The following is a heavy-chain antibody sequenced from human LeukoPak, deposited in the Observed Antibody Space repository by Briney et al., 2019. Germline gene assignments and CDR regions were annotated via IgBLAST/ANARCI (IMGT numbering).Heavy chain of an antibody. CDR1: GFTFSSYV. CDR3: ERSYYDYRDFKNDY. CDR2: ISYDGSNK. J-gene: IGHJ4*02. V-gene: IGHV3-30*04. Sequence: GGSLRLSCAASGFTFSSYVMHRVRQAPGKGLEWVAVISYDGSNKYYADSVKGRFTISRDNSKNTLYLQMNSLRAEGTAVYYCERSYYDYRDFKNDYWGQGTLVTVSS. D-gene: IGHD4-17*01.